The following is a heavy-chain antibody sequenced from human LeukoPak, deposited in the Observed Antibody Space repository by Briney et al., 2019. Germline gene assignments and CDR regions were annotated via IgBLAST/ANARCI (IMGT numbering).Heavy chain of an antibody. CDR3: ARALEMATTAGAFDI. CDR1: GGTFSSYA. CDR2: IIPIFGTA. Sequence: GASVNVSCKASGGTFSSYAISWVRQAPGQGLEWMGGIIPIFGTANYAQKFQGRVTITTDESTSTAYMELSSLRSEDTAVYYCARALEMATTAGAFDIWGQGTMVTVSS. V-gene: IGHV1-69*05. J-gene: IGHJ3*02. D-gene: IGHD5-24*01.